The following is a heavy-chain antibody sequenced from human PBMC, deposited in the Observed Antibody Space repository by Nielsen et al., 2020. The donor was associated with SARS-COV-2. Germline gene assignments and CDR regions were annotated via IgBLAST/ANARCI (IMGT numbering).Heavy chain of an antibody. D-gene: IGHD6-13*01. J-gene: IGHJ6*03. V-gene: IGHV2-5*02. CDR2: IYWDDDK. Sequence: RQAPGKALEWLALIYWDDDKRYSPSLKSRLTITKDTSKNQVVLTMTNMDPVDTATYYCARIYSSSWYELGYYYYYMDVWGKGTTVTVSS. CDR3: ARIYSSSWYELGYYYYYMDV.